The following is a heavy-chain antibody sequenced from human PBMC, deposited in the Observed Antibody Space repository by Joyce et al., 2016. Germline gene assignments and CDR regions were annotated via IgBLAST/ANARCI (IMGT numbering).Heavy chain of an antibody. J-gene: IGHJ4*02. CDR1: GDSIITSSYY. D-gene: IGHD3-22*01. CDR3: ARLHGYDSGGYPEALDY. V-gene: IGHV4-39*01. CDR2: IYYSGST. Sequence: QLQLQESGLGLVKPSETLSLTCTVSGDSIITSSYYWAWIRLPPGKGLEWVGSIYYSGSTYYKPSLKSRVTIALYTSKNQFSLKLSSVTAADTAVYYCARLHGYDSGGYPEALDYWGQGTLVTVSS.